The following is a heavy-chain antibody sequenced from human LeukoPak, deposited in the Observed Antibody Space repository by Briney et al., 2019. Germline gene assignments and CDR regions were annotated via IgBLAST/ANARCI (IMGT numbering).Heavy chain of an antibody. Sequence: PGRSLRLSCAASGFTFSSYGMHWVRQAPGKGLEWVAVIWYVGSNKYYADSVKGRFTISRDNSKNTLYLQMNNLRAEDTAVYYCVIDRGARWGQGTLVTVSS. CDR1: GFTFSSYG. V-gene: IGHV3-33*01. CDR3: VIDRGAR. J-gene: IGHJ4*02. CDR2: IWYVGSNK.